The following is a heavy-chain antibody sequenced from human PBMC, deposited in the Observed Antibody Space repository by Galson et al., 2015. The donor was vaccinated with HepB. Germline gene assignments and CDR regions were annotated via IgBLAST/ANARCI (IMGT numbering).Heavy chain of an antibody. CDR2: IYYSGST. CDR1: GGSISSGGYY. Sequence: LSLTCTVSGGSISSGGYYWSWIRQHPGKGLEWIGYIYYSGSTYYNPSLKSRVTISVDTSKNQFSLKLSSVTAADTAVYYCARDRGSGGSEGFDYWGQGTLVTVSS. D-gene: IGHD2-15*01. CDR3: ARDRGSGGSEGFDY. V-gene: IGHV4-31*03. J-gene: IGHJ4*02.